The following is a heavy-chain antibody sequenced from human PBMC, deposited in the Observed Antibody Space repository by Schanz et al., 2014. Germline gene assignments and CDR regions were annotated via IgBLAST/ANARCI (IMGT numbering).Heavy chain of an antibody. D-gene: IGHD6-19*01. Sequence: VQLVESGGGLVKPGGSLRLSCAASGFTFSSYDMHWVRQVTGKGLEWVSGIGTAGDTYYPDSVKGRFTISRENAQNSLFLQLNSLRAGDTAVYYCARVVGSGWHYFDLWGQGTLVTVSS. CDR1: GFTFSSYD. CDR2: IGTAGDT. CDR3: ARVVGSGWHYFDL. J-gene: IGHJ4*02. V-gene: IGHV3-13*04.